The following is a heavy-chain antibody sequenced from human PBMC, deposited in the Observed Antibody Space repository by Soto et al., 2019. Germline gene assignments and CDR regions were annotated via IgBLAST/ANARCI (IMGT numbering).Heavy chain of an antibody. CDR1: GFTFSSYD. CDR3: ARGSRRSGYDAFDI. J-gene: IGHJ3*02. D-gene: IGHD3-3*01. V-gene: IGHV3-13*01. Sequence: GGSLRLSCAASGFTFSSYDMHWVRQATGKGLEWVSAIGTAGDTYYPGSVKGRFTISRENAKNSLYLQMNSLRAGDAAVYSCARGSRRSGYDAFDIWGQGTMVTVSS. CDR2: IGTAGDT.